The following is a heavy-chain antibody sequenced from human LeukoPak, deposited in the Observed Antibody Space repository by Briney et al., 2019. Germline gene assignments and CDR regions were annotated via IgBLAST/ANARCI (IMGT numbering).Heavy chain of an antibody. CDR3: ARDRWYYGSGSYYGTGFDP. J-gene: IGHJ5*02. CDR1: GYTFTAYY. V-gene: IGHV1-2*02. CDR2: IDPDSGGT. D-gene: IGHD3-10*01. Sequence: ASVKVSYKASGYTFTAYYMHWVRQAPGQGLEWMGWIDPDSGGTNYAQKLQGRVTMTTDTSTSTAYMELRSLRSDDTAVYYCARDRWYYGSGSYYGTGFDPWGQGTLVTVSS.